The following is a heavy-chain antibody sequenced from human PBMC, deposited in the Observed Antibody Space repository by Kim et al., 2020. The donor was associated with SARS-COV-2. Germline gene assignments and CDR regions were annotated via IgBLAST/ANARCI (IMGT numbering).Heavy chain of an antibody. CDR1: GGSISSGGYY. J-gene: IGHJ4*02. Sequence: SETLSLTCTVSGGSISSGGYYWSWIRQHPGKGLEWIAYSYYSGSTYYNPSLKSRVTISVDTSKNQFSLKLTSVTAADTALYYCARVDLIGWVAAAGHFDYWGQGTQVTVSS. D-gene: IGHD6-13*01. CDR2: SYYSGST. CDR3: ARVDLIGWVAAAGHFDY. V-gene: IGHV4-31*03.